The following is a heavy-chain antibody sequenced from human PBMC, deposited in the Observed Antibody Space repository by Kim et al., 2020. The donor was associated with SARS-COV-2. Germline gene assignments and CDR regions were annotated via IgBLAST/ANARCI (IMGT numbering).Heavy chain of an antibody. D-gene: IGHD3-10*01. V-gene: IGHV3-23*01. J-gene: IGHJ4*02. Sequence: DSVKGRFTISRDNSKNTLYLQMNSLRAEDTAVYYCAKEPLWFGELSALDYWGQGTLVTVSS. CDR3: AKEPLWFGELSALDY.